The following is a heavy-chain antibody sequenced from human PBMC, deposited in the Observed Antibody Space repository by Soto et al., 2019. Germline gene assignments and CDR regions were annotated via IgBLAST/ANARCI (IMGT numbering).Heavy chain of an antibody. CDR1: GGSISSGGCY. CDR3: ATYDSSDYYSGSPIGWFDP. CDR2: IYYSGST. J-gene: IGHJ5*02. V-gene: IGHV4-31*03. D-gene: IGHD3-22*01. Sequence: SETQFLTCTVSGGSISSGGCYWSWIRQHPGKGLEWIGYIYYSGSTYYNPSLKSRVTISVDTPKNQFSLKLSSVTAADTAVYCCATYDSSDYYSGSPIGWFDPWGQGTLVTVS.